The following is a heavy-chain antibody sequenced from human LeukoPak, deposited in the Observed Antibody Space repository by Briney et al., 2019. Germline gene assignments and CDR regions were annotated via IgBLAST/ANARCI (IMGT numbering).Heavy chain of an antibody. Sequence: NPSETLSLTCAVYGWTFSGYYWSWIRQPPGKGLEWIGVINHSGSTNYNPYLKSRVTIAVDTSKNQYSLKLSSLTAADTAVDYCATGLLARTRRYHYMDVWGKGTTVTVSS. CDR2: INHSGST. V-gene: IGHV4-34*01. D-gene: IGHD2-8*02. CDR3: ATGLLARTRRYHYMDV. CDR1: GWTFSGYY. J-gene: IGHJ6*03.